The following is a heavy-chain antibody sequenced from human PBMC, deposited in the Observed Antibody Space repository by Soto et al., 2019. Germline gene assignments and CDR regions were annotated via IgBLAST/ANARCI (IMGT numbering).Heavy chain of an antibody. CDR3: ARDPSVVVVAATPYYYYGMDV. CDR1: GFTFSSYA. Sequence: GGSLRLSCAASGFTFSSYAMHWVRQAPGKGLEWVAVISYDGINKYYVDSVKGRFTISRDNAKNSLYLQMNSLRAEDTAVYYCARDPSVVVVAATPYYYYGMDVWGQGTTVTVSS. D-gene: IGHD2-15*01. J-gene: IGHJ6*02. CDR2: ISYDGINK. V-gene: IGHV3-30-3*01.